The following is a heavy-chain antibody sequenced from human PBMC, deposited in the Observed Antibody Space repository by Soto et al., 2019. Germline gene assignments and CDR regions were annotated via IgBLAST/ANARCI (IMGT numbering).Heavy chain of an antibody. V-gene: IGHV1-46*01. CDR2: INPNGGST. CDR3: ARGLTSGDY. J-gene: IGHJ4*02. CDR1: GYTFTSFY. Sequence: QVQLVQSGAEVKNPGASVKVSCKASGYTFTSFYIHWVRQAPGQGLEWMSIINPNGGSTNYAQNLQGRVTLTRDTSTNTLYMELSSLRSEDTAVYYCARGLTSGDYWGQGTLVTVSS.